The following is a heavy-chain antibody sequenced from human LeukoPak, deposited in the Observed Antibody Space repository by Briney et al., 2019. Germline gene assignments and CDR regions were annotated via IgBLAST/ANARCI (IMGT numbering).Heavy chain of an antibody. CDR2: ISSGGNSI. Sequence: PGGSLRLSCAASGFTFSDYYMSWIRQAPGKGLEWVSYISSGGNSIYYADSVKGRFTISRDNAKSSLYLQMNSLRAEDTAVYYCARDRTRETFEYWGQGTLVTVSS. V-gene: IGHV3-11*04. CDR3: ARDRTRETFEY. J-gene: IGHJ4*02. D-gene: IGHD1-1*01. CDR1: GFTFSDYY.